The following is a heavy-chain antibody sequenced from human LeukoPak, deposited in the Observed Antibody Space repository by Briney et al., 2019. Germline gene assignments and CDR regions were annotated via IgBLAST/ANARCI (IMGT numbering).Heavy chain of an antibody. D-gene: IGHD6-6*01. CDR3: AKDEYSSSSPGNDY. V-gene: IGHV3-30*18. J-gene: IGHJ4*02. Sequence: GGSLRLSCAASGFTFSSYGMHWVRQAPGKGREWVAVISYDGSNKYYADSVKGRFTISRDNSKNTLYLQMNSLRAEDTAVYYCAKDEYSSSSPGNDYWGQGTLVTVSS. CDR2: ISYDGSNK. CDR1: GFTFSSYG.